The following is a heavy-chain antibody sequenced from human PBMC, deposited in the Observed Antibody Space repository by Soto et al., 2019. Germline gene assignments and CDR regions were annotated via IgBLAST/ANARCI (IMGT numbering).Heavy chain of an antibody. J-gene: IGHJ4*02. CDR3: ARDPSIRSPPDY. D-gene: IGHD3-3*02. Sequence: GGSLRLSCAASGFTFSSYAMSWVRQAPGKGLEWVSAISSTGSYTNYAESVKGRFTISRDNAKNSLYLQMDSLRDEDTAVYYCARDPSIRSPPDYWGRGTLVTVSS. CDR2: ISSTGSYT. V-gene: IGHV3-23*01. CDR1: GFTFSSYA.